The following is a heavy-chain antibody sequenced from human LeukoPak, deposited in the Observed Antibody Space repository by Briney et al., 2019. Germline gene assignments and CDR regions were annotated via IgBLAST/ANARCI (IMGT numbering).Heavy chain of an antibody. CDR1: GFSFSSYA. D-gene: IGHD2-15*01. CDR2: MSSSDDGR. Sequence: GGSLRPSCATSGFSFSSYAMSWVRQAPGKGLEWVSTMSSSDDGRYYAASVRGRFTISRDTSRSTLYLQMNSLRAEDAAVYYCAKAPVTSCRGAFCYPFDYWGQGTLVTVSS. CDR3: AKAPVTSCRGAFCYPFDY. J-gene: IGHJ4*02. V-gene: IGHV3-23*01.